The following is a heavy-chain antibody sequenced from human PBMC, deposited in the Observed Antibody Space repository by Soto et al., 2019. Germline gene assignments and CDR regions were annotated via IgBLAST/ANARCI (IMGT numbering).Heavy chain of an antibody. J-gene: IGHJ4*02. CDR1: GFTFSSYG. CDR2: IWYDGSNK. D-gene: IGHD2-15*01. Sequence: QVQLVESGGGVVQPGRSLRLSCAASGFTFSSYGMHWVRQAPGKGLEWVAVIWYDGSNKYYADSVKGRFTISRDNSKNPRYLQMNSLRAEATAVYYCARQDIVVVVAATPLDYWCQGTLVTVSS. V-gene: IGHV3-33*01. CDR3: ARQDIVVVVAATPLDY.